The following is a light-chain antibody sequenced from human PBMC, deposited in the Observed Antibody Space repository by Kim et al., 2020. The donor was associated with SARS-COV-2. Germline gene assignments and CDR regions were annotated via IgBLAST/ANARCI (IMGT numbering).Light chain of an antibody. CDR2: DAS. Sequence: EIVLTQSPATLSLSPGERATLSCRASQSLTTYLAWYQQKPGQAPRLLIYDASNRATGIPARFSGSGSGTDFTLTISSLEPEDFAVYYCEQRYSWPLTFGGGTKVE. V-gene: IGKV3-11*01. CDR3: EQRYSWPLT. CDR1: QSLTTY. J-gene: IGKJ4*01.